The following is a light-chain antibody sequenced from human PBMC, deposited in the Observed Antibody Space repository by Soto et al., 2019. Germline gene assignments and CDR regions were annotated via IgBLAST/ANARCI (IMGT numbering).Light chain of an antibody. CDR2: EVS. Sequence: QSALTQPASVSVSPGQSITIACTGTSSDVVGYNYVSWYQQHPGNASKLMIYEVSNRPSGFSNRFSGSKSGNTASLTISGLQAEEEADYYCSSHTSSRTLHGVFGGGTKLNVL. V-gene: IGLV2-14*01. J-gene: IGLJ3*02. CDR3: SSHTSSRTLHGV. CDR1: SSDVVGYNY.